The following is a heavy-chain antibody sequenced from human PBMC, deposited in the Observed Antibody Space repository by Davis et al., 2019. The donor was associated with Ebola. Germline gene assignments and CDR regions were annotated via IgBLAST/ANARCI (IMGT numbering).Heavy chain of an antibody. CDR3: TRTVGAIDY. D-gene: IGHD1-26*01. J-gene: IGHJ4*02. Sequence: GGSLRLSCAVSGFSFRSYGMHWVRQASGKGLEWVGRIRSKANSYATAYAASVKGRFTISRDDSKNTAYLQMNSLKTEDTAVYYCTRTVGAIDYWGQGTLVTVSS. CDR1: GFSFRSYG. V-gene: IGHV3-73*01. CDR2: IRSKANSYAT.